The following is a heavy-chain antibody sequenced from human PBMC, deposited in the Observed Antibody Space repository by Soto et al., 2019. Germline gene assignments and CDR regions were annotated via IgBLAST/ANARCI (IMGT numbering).Heavy chain of an antibody. V-gene: IGHV4-34*01. CDR2: INHSGST. CDR3: ARGLPTLLWFGEWSLAFDY. CDR1: GGSFSGCY. D-gene: IGHD3-10*01. J-gene: IGHJ4*02. Sequence: SSETLSLTCAVYGGSFSGCYWSWIRQPPGKGLEWIGEINHSGSTNYNPSLKSRVTISVDTSKNQFSLKLSSVTAADTAVYYCARGLPTLLWFGEWSLAFDYWGQGTLVTVSS.